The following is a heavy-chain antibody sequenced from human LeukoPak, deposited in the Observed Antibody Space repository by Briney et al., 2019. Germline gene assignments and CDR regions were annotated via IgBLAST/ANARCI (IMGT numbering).Heavy chain of an antibody. CDR1: GGSISSYY. CDR2: IYYSGST. Sequence: SETLSLTCTVSGGSISSYYWSWIRQPPGKGLEWIGYIYYSGSTNYNPSLKSRVTISVDTSKNQFSLKLSSVTAADTAVYYCARAYQPGYYYYGMDVWGQGTTVTVSS. J-gene: IGHJ6*02. V-gene: IGHV4-59*01. D-gene: IGHD2-2*01. CDR3: ARAYQPGYYYYGMDV.